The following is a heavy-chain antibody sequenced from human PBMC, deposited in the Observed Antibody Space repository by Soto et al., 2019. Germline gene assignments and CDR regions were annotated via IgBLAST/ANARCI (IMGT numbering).Heavy chain of an antibody. Sequence: PGKGLEWIGEIHHSGSTNYNPSLKSRVTISVEKSKNQFSLKLSSVTAADTAVYYCARYDYDSGNDYNIDYWGNGILVTV. V-gene: IGHV4-4*02. D-gene: IGHD3-10*01. J-gene: IGHJ4*01. CDR2: IHHSGST. CDR3: ARYDYDSGNDYNIDY.